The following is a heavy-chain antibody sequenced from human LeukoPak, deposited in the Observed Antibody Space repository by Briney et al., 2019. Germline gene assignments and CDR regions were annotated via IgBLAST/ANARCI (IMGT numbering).Heavy chain of an antibody. D-gene: IGHD6-13*01. J-gene: IGHJ6*02. CDR3: ASLTKSSSFIREDYYYYGMDV. CDR2: INPNSGGT. V-gene: IGHV1-2*02. CDR1: GYTFTGYY. Sequence: ASVKVSCKASGYTFTGYYMHWVRQAPGQGLEWMGWINPNSGGTNYARKFQGRVTMTRDTSISTAYMELSRLRSDDTAVYYCASLTKSSSFIREDYYYYGMDVWGQGTTVTVSS.